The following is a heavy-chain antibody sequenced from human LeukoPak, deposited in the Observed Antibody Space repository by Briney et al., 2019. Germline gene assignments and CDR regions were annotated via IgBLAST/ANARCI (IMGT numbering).Heavy chain of an antibody. J-gene: IGHJ4*02. CDR1: GFTFSSYA. CDR2: ISYDGSNK. Sequence: PGGSLRLSCAASGFTFSSYAMHWVRQAPGKGLEWVAVISYDGSNKYYADSVKGRFTISRDNFKNTLYLQMNSLRAEDTAVYYCARGDTRHFDYWGQGTLVTVSS. CDR3: ARGDTRHFDY. D-gene: IGHD2-21*02. V-gene: IGHV3-30*04.